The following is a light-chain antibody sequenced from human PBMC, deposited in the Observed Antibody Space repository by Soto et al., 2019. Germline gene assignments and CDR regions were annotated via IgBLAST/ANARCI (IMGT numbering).Light chain of an antibody. CDR3: QQLNSYPLT. V-gene: IGKV3D-15*01. J-gene: IGKJ3*01. Sequence: DIVMTQSPATLSVSTGERATLSCRAGQNIHTNLAWYQQKPGQAPRLLIYDASNRATGIPARFSGSGSGTEFTLTISSLQPEDFATYYCQQLNSYPLTFGPGTKVDI. CDR1: QNIHTN. CDR2: DAS.